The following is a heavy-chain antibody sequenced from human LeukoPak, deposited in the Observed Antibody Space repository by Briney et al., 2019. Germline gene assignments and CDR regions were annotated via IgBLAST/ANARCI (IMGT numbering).Heavy chain of an antibody. Sequence: GGSLRLSCTASGFTFGDYAMSWFRQAPGKGLEWVGFIRSKAYGGTTEYAASVKGRFTISRDDSKSIAYLQMNSLKTEDTAVYYCTTRSYYYDSSGHYYQGVDYWGQGTLVTVSS. J-gene: IGHJ4*02. CDR2: IRSKAYGGTT. CDR1: GFTFGDYA. CDR3: TTRSYYYDSSGHYYQGVDY. V-gene: IGHV3-49*03. D-gene: IGHD3-22*01.